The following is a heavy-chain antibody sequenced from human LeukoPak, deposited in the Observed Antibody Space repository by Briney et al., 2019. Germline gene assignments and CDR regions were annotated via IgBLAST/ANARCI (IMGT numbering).Heavy chain of an antibody. CDR2: IYYSGST. J-gene: IGHJ5*02. V-gene: IGHV4-59*01. CDR3: ARARYNWFDP. Sequence: SETLSLTCTVSGGSISSYYWSWVRQPPGKGLEWIGYIYYSGSTNYNPSLKSRVTISVDTSKNQFSLDLSSVTAADRAVDYCARARYNWFDPSGQGTLVTVSS. D-gene: IGHD2-2*01. CDR1: GGSISSYY.